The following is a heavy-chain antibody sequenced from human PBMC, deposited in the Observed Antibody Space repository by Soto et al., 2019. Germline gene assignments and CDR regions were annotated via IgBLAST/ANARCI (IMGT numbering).Heavy chain of an antibody. J-gene: IGHJ4*02. Sequence: QVQLVESGGGVVQPGRSLRLSCAASGFPFSSYGMHWVRQAPGKGLDWVGVIWYDGSNKDYAESVKGRFTISRDNSKNMLYRQMNSLRADDTAVYYCANSINWGQGTLVTVSS. CDR1: GFPFSSYG. CDR2: IWYDGSNK. V-gene: IGHV3-33*03. CDR3: ANSIN.